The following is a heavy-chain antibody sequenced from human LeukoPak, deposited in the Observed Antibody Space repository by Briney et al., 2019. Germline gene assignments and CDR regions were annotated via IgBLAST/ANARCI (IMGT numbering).Heavy chain of an antibody. CDR1: GFPFSSYG. CDR3: ARDKNYYGSGSPSLDAFDI. J-gene: IGHJ3*02. V-gene: IGHV3-33*01. Sequence: GGSLRLSCAASGFPFSSYGMHWVRQAPGKGLEWVALIWYDGSNLYYADSVKGRFTISKDSSKNTLYLHMNSLRAEDTAVYYCARDKNYYGSGSPSLDAFDIWGQGTMVAVSS. D-gene: IGHD3-10*01. CDR2: IWYDGSNL.